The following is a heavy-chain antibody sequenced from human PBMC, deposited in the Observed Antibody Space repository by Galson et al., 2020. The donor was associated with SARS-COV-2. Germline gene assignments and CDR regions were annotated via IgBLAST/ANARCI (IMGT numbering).Heavy chain of an antibody. J-gene: IGHJ4*02. CDR1: GFTFSSYA. D-gene: IGHD3-10*01. CDR3: ASALILSFDY. V-gene: IGHV3-30-3*01. CDR2: ISYDVSNK. Sequence: GESLKISCAASGFTFSSYAMHWVRHAPGKGLEWVAVISYDVSNKYYADSVKGRFTISRDNSKNTLYLQMNSLRAEDTAVYHWASALILSFDYWGQGTLVTVSS.